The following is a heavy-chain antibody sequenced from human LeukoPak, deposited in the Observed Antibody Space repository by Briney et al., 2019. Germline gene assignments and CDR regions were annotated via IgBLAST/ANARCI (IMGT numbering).Heavy chain of an antibody. CDR1: GYPFTTYE. CDR2: VHPDTGYA. Sequence: ASVKVSCETSGYPFTTYEINWVRQAAGQGLEWMGWVHPDTGYADYAQKFQGRVTMTSDTSISTAYMELSSLRSDDTAVYFCARGPRNDPWGQGTLVTVSS. D-gene: IGHD1-14*01. J-gene: IGHJ5*02. V-gene: IGHV1-8*01. CDR3: ARGPRNDP.